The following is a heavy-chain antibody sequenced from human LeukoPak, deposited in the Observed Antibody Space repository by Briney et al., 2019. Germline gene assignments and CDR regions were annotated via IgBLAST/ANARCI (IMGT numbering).Heavy chain of an antibody. CDR3: ARSFRYCSSTRCYTDHYYYYGMDV. V-gene: IGHV4-59*01. CDR2: IYYSGST. CDR1: GGSISSYY. Sequence: SETLSLTCTVSGGSISSYYWSWIRQPPGKGLEWIGYIYYSGSTNYNPSLKSRVTISVDTSKNQFSLKLSSVTAADTAVYYCARSFRYCSSTRCYTDHYYYYGMDVWGQGTTVTVSS. D-gene: IGHD2-2*02. J-gene: IGHJ6*02.